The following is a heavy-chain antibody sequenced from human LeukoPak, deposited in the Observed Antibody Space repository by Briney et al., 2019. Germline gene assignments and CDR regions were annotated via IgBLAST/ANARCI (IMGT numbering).Heavy chain of an antibody. CDR2: IRYDGSNK. V-gene: IGHV3-30*02. CDR1: GFTFSNFA. Sequence: GGSLRLSCTASGFTFSNFAMNWVRQAPGKGLEWVAFIRYDGSNKYYADSVKGRFTISRDNSKNTLYLQMNSLRAEDTAVYYCAKGWGRTYYYDSSGYYSTLFDFAYWGQGTLVTVSS. D-gene: IGHD3-22*01. CDR3: AKGWGRTYYYDSSGYYSTLFDFAY. J-gene: IGHJ4*02.